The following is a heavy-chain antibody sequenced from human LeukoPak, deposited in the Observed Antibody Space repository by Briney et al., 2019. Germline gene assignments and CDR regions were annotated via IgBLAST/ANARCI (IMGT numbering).Heavy chain of an antibody. CDR2: ISGDGGST. CDR1: GFTFDDYA. J-gene: IGHJ4*02. V-gene: IGHV3-43*02. Sequence: GGSLRLSCAASGFTFDDYAMHWVRQAPGKGLEWVSLISGDGGSTYYADSVKGRFTISRDSSKNSLYPQMNSLRTEDTALYYCAKGIAARRIGRGYFDYWGQGTLVTVSS. D-gene: IGHD6-6*01. CDR3: AKGIAARRIGRGYFDY.